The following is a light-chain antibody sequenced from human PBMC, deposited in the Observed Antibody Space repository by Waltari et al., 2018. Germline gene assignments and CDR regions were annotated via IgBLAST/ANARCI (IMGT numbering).Light chain of an antibody. V-gene: IGLV2-23*01. Sequence: QSALTQPASVSGSPGQSLPISCTGTRSDVGKYHLFSWYQQHPGQAPKLMIYEGSQRPSGVSDRFSGSKSGNTASLTISGLQAEDEADYYCFSYAGRATGVFGGGTKLTVL. J-gene: IGLJ2*01. CDR2: EGS. CDR3: FSYAGRATGV. CDR1: RSDVGKYHL.